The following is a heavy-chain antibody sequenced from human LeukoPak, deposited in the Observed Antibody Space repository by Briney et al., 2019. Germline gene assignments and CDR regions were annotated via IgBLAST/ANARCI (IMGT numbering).Heavy chain of an antibody. Sequence: SETLSVTCTVSGGSISSSSYYWGWIRQPPGKGLEWIGSIYYSGSTYYNPSLKSRVTISVDTSKNQFSLKLSSVTAADTAVYYCAREGTAYWGQGTLVTVSS. CDR2: IYYSGST. CDR3: AREGTAY. D-gene: IGHD1-1*01. CDR1: GGSISSSSYY. J-gene: IGHJ4*02. V-gene: IGHV4-39*07.